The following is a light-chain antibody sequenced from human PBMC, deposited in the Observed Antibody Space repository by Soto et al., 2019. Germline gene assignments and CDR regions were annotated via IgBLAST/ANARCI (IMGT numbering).Light chain of an antibody. J-gene: IGKJ1*01. CDR2: SAT. Sequence: IQMTQSPSTLSASVGDRVTITCRTSEDVRHDLAWFQQRPGKAPNLLIYSATKLQSGVPSRFSGSGSGTDFTLIISSLQPEDFATYYCLQANNYPWTFGLGTKVDI. V-gene: IGKV1-6*01. CDR1: EDVRHD. CDR3: LQANNYPWT.